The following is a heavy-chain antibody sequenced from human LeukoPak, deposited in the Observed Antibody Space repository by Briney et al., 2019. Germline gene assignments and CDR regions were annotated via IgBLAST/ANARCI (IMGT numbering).Heavy chain of an antibody. D-gene: IGHD7-27*01. CDR1: GFTFSSYG. Sequence: GGSLRLSCAASGFTFSSYGMHWVRQAPGKGLEWVAVIWYDGSNKYYADSVKGRFTISRDNSKNTLYLQMNSLRAEDTAVYYCAKDKLGTSSLPLDYWGQGTLVTVSS. J-gene: IGHJ4*02. CDR2: IWYDGSNK. V-gene: IGHV3-33*06. CDR3: AKDKLGTSSLPLDY.